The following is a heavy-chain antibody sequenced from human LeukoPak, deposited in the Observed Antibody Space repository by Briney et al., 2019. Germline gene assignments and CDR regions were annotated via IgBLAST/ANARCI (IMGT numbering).Heavy chain of an antibody. CDR2: IYYSGST. CDR1: GGSISSSSYY. V-gene: IGHV4-39*01. CDR3: ARHAISLDAFDI. J-gene: IGHJ3*02. D-gene: IGHD2-21*01. Sequence: SETLSLTCTVSGGSISSSSYYWGWIRQPPGKGLEWIGSIYYSGSTYYNPSLKSRVTISVDTSKNQFSLKLSSVTAADTAVYYCARHAISLDAFDIWGQGTTVTVSS.